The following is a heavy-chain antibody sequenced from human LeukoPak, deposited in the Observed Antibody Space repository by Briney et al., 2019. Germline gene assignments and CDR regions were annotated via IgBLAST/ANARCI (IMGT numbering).Heavy chain of an antibody. Sequence: GASVKVSCKASGYTFTGYYMHWVRQAPGQGLEWMGWINPNSGGTNYAQKFQGRVTMTRDTSISTAYMELSRLRSDDTAVYYCARADSSSSFGMDVWGQGTTVTVSS. CDR2: INPNSGGT. CDR3: ARADSSSSFGMDV. V-gene: IGHV1-2*02. D-gene: IGHD6-6*01. CDR1: GYTFTGYY. J-gene: IGHJ6*02.